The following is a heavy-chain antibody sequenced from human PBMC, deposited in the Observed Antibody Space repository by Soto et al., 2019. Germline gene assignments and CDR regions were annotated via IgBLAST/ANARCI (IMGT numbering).Heavy chain of an antibody. CDR2: IWYDGSNK. CDR1: GFTFSTYG. V-gene: IGHV3-33*01. CDR3: ARDQVAAAGIVQYLYNGLDV. J-gene: IGHJ6*02. D-gene: IGHD6-13*01. Sequence: GGSLGLSCAASGFTFSTYGMHWVRQAPGKGLEWVAVIWYDGSNKYYAESVKGRFTISRDNSKDTMYLQMTSLRAEDTAVYYCARDQVAAAGIVQYLYNGLDVWGQGTTVTVSS.